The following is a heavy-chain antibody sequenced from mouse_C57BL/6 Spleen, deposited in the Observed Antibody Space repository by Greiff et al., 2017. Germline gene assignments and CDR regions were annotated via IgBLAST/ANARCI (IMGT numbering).Heavy chain of an antibody. CDR1: GYAFSRSW. J-gene: IGHJ1*03. D-gene: IGHD1-1*01. CDR3: ARAGITTVVARGYFDV. V-gene: IGHV1-82*01. CDR2: IYPGDGDT. Sequence: VQLQQSGPELVKPGASVKISCKASGYAFSRSWMNWVKQRPGTGLEWIGRIYPGDGDTNYNGKFKGKATLTADKSTSTAYMQLSSLTSEDSAVYFCARAGITTVVARGYFDVWGTGTTVTVSS.